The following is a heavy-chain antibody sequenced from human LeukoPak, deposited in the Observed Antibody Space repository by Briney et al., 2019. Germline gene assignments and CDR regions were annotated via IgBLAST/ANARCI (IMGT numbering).Heavy chain of an antibody. CDR2: ISVYNGNT. D-gene: IGHD3-3*01. CDR3: ARGLEWLTRRHTWFDP. V-gene: IGHV1-18*01. J-gene: IGHJ5*02. CDR1: GYTFTDYG. Sequence: ASVKVSCKASGYTFTDYGFSWERQAPGQGLEWMGWISVYNGNTNYAQKFQGRVTMPTDTSTSTAYMELRSLRSDDTAVYYCARGLEWLTRRHTWFDPWGQGTLVTVSS.